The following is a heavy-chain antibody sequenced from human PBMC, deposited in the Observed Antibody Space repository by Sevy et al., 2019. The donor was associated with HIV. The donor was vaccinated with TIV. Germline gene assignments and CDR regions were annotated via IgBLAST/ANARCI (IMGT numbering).Heavy chain of an antibody. CDR2: ISSSGSTI. Sequence: GGSLRLSCAASGFTFSSYEMNWVRQAPGKGLEWVSYISSSGSTIYYADSVKGRFTISRDNAKNSLYLQMNSLRAEDTAVYYWARDTSVQSEAFDICGQGTMVTVSS. J-gene: IGHJ3*02. CDR3: ARDTSVQSEAFDI. CDR1: GFTFSSYE. V-gene: IGHV3-48*03. D-gene: IGHD2-2*01.